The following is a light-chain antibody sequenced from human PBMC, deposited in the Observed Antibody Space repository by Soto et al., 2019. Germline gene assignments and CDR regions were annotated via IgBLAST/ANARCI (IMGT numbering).Light chain of an antibody. CDR3: QVYNILPLT. Sequence: EIVLTKSPGTLSLSPGAIATLSCRASQSVSSSYLAWYQQKPGQAPRLLIYDVSTRATGIPTRFSGSGSGTEFTLTICSLQSEDFAAYYCQVYNILPLTFGGGGMVDVK. CDR2: DVS. J-gene: IGKJ4*01. CDR1: QSVSSSY. V-gene: IGKV3D-15*01.